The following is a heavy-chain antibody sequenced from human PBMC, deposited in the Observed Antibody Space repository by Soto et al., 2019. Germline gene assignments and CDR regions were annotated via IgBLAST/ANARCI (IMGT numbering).Heavy chain of an antibody. J-gene: IGHJ4*02. D-gene: IGHD3-22*01. CDR3: ARMGAYYYDSSGYSDY. CDR2: IIPIFGTA. Sequence: ASVKVSCKTSGGTFRSYASSWVRQAPGQGLEWMGGIIPIFGTANYAQKFQGRVTITADESTSTAYMELSSLRSEDTAVYYCARMGAYYYDSSGYSDYWGQGTLVTVSS. V-gene: IGHV1-69*13. CDR1: GGTFRSYA.